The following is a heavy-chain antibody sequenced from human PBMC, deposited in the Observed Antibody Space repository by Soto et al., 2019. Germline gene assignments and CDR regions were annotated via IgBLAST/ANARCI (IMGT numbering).Heavy chain of an antibody. CDR2: IHYSGST. CDR1: GGSISDYY. Sequence: ETLSLTCTVSGGSISDYYWSWIRQPPGKGLEWIGYIHYSGSTNYNPSLKSRVTISVNTSKNQFSLKLRSVTAADTAVYYCARGGIAARKGRWFDPWGQGTLVTVSS. D-gene: IGHD6-6*01. V-gene: IGHV4-59*01. CDR3: ARGGIAARKGRWFDP. J-gene: IGHJ5*02.